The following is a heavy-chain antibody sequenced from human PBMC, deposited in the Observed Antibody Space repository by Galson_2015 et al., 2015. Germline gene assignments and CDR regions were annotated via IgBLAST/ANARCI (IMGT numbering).Heavy chain of an antibody. CDR2: INQEGTER. CDR3: ARDHVGSGTH. Sequence: SLRLSCAASGFIFSDYWMSWVRQTPGKGLEWVASINQEGTERYHVDSVKGRFTISRDNAKNSLFLQMNTLRDEDTAVYYCARDHVGSGTHWGQGTLVTVSS. CDR1: GFIFSDYW. D-gene: IGHD3-10*01. J-gene: IGHJ4*02. V-gene: IGHV3-7*01.